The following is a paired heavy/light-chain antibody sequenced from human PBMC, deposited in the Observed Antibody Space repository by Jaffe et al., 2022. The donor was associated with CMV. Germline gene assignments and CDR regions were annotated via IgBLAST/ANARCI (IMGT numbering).Light chain of an antibody. V-gene: IGKV1-39*01. Sequence: DIQMTQSPSSLSASVGDRVTITCRASQSISSYLNWYQQKPGKAPKLLIYAASSLQSGVPSRFSGSGSGTDFTLTISSLQPEDFATYYCQQSYSTRTFGQGTKLEIK. CDR3: QQSYSTRT. J-gene: IGKJ2*01. CDR2: AAS. CDR1: QSISSY.
Heavy chain of an antibody. CDR2: ISSSGSTI. CDR3: AREVGAAANIDY. CDR1: GFTFSDYY. Sequence: QVQLVESGGGLVKPGGSLRLSCAASGFTFSDYYMSWIRQAPGKGLEWVSYISSSGSTIYYADSVKGRFTISRDNAKNSLYLQMNSLRAEDTAVYYCAREVGAAANIDYWGQGTLVTVSS. V-gene: IGHV3-11*01. J-gene: IGHJ4*02. D-gene: IGHD6-13*01.